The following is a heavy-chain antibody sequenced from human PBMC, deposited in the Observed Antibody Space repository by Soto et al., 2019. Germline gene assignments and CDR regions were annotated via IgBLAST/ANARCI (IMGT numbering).Heavy chain of an antibody. Sequence: QVQLVESGGGVVQPGRSLRLSCAASGFPFSSYGMHWVRQAPGKGLEWVAVIWYDGSNKYYADSVKGRFTISRDNSKNTLYLKMNSLRAEDTAVYYCARDQIAAASFAYWGQGTLVTVSS. CDR1: GFPFSSYG. CDR3: ARDQIAAASFAY. J-gene: IGHJ4*02. CDR2: IWYDGSNK. D-gene: IGHD6-13*01. V-gene: IGHV3-33*01.